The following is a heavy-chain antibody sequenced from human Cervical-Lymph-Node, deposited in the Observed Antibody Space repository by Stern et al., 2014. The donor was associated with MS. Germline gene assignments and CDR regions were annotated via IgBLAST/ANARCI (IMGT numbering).Heavy chain of an antibody. D-gene: IGHD6-13*01. J-gene: IGHJ5*02. V-gene: IGHV1-69*01. CDR3: ALSSETSDRWYSLGYDL. CDR1: GGTFSKFP. CDR2: IFPVFGTP. Sequence: QMQRVQSGAEVTKPGSSVKVSCKASGGTFSKFPSSWVRQAPGQGLEWMGGIFPVFGTPTYAQEFRGRVTITADVSTSTVYMELSSLRSDDTAVYYCALSSETSDRWYSLGYDLWGQGTLVTVSS.